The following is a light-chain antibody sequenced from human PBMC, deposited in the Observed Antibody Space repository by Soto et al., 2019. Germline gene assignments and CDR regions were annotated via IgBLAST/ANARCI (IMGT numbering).Light chain of an antibody. J-gene: IGKJ5*01. V-gene: IGKV3-15*01. Sequence: EIVMTQSPATLSVSPGERATLSCRASQSVSSNLAWYQHKPGQAPRLLIYGASTRATGIPDRFSGSGSGTEFTLTISGLQSEDFAVYYCQKRSNWPPITFGQGTRLEIK. CDR2: GAS. CDR3: QKRSNWPPIT. CDR1: QSVSSN.